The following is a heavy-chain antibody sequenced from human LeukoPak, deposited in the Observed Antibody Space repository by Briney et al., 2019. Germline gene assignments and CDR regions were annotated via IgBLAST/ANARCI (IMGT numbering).Heavy chain of an antibody. Sequence: GGSLPLSYELSLLSFHRYGLLWVGPAPAAGREGVADIWYDGSNNNYADSVKGQFTISQYNSKNTVFLQMTSLRDDDTAVYYCARAYSGYSSRGFDYWGQGTLVSVSS. J-gene: IGHJ4*02. CDR3: ARAYSGYSSRGFDY. V-gene: IGHV3-33*01. CDR1: LLSFHRYG. CDR2: IWYDGSNN. D-gene: IGHD5-12*01.